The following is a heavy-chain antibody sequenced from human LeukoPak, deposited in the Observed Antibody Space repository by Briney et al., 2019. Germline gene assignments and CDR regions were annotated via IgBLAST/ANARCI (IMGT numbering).Heavy chain of an antibody. CDR3: AKEWQLGWD. D-gene: IGHD6-6*01. J-gene: IGHJ4*02. V-gene: IGHV3-21*04. CDR2: IR. CDR1: GFTFSRYS. Sequence: GGSLRLSCAASGFTFSRYSMNWVRQAPGKGLEWVSSIRGRFTISRDNAKNSLYLQMNSLRAEDTAVYYCAKEWQLGWDWGQGTLVTVSS.